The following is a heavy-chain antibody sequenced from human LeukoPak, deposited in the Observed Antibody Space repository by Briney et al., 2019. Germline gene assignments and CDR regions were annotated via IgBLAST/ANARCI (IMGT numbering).Heavy chain of an antibody. CDR2: IYYSGST. Sequence: SETLSLTCTVSGGFISSSSYYWGWIRQPPGKGLEWIGSIYYSGSTYYNPSLKSRVTISVDTSKNQFSLKLSSVTAADTAVYYCARDLQGYSGPNYYYYYMDVWGKGTTVTISS. CDR3: ARDLQGYSGPNYYYYYMDV. J-gene: IGHJ6*03. CDR1: GGFISSSSYY. V-gene: IGHV4-39*07. D-gene: IGHD2-15*01.